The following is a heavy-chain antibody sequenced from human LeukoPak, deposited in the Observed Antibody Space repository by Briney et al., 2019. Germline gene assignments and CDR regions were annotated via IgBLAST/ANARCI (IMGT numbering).Heavy chain of an antibody. CDR2: ISSSSSTI. CDR1: GFTFSSYS. D-gene: IGHD6-19*01. Sequence: GGSLRLSCAASGFTFSSYSMNWVRQAPGKGLEWVSYISSSSSTIYYADSVKGRFTNSRDNAKNSLYLQMNSLRAEDTAVYYCARDKRGWYVGYYYYMDVWGKGTTVTVSS. J-gene: IGHJ6*03. V-gene: IGHV3-48*04. CDR3: ARDKRGWYVGYYYYMDV.